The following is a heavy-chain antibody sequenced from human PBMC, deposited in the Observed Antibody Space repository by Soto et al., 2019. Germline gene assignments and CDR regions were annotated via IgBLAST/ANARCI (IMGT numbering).Heavy chain of an antibody. V-gene: IGHV4-30-4*01. CDR3: ARDPDGIGVYFAS. Sequence: SETLSLTCTVSGGPIRSGDDSWSWIRQPPGKGLEYIGYIHHRGNTYYNPSLRSRVTMSIDTSKNQFSLRLKSVTAADTAVYFCARDPDGIGVYFASGARGSQAPVSS. D-gene: IGHD1-20*01. CDR1: GGPIRSGDDS. J-gene: IGHJ4*02. CDR2: IHHRGNT.